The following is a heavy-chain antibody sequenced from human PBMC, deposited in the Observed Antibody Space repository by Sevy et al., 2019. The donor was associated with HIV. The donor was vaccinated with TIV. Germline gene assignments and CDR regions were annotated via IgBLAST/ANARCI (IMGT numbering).Heavy chain of an antibody. V-gene: IGHV4-59*08. CDR2: IYYNGHI. J-gene: IGHJ4*02. D-gene: IGHD1-26*01. Sequence: SETLSLTCTVSGGSITSLYWNWIRQPPGKGLEWIANIYYNGHINYNPSLKSRVTLSLDTSKNPFSLRLGSVTAAATAMYYCAGENAWGRGYSWGQGTLVTVSS. CDR3: AGENAWGRGYS. CDR1: GGSITSLY.